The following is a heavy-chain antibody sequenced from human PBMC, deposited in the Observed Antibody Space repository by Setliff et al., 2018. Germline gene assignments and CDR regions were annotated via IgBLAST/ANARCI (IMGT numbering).Heavy chain of an antibody. J-gene: IGHJ4*01. D-gene: IGHD6-13*01. CDR3: VKAAAGTSVYPNY. V-gene: IGHV3-11*05. Sequence: GGSLRLSCVASGFTFSDYYMTWIRQAPGKGLEWVSYISSTSSFTNYADSVKGRFTISRDNAKNSLYLQMNSLRAEDTAAYYCVKAAAGTSVYPNYWGQ. CDR1: GFTFSDYY. CDR2: ISSTSSFT.